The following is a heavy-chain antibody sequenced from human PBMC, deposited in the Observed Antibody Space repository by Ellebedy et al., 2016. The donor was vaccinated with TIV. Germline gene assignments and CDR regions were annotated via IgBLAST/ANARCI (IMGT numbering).Heavy chain of an antibody. CDR1: GYRFTNFW. J-gene: IGHJ5*02. Sequence: GESLKISCQGSGYRFTNFWIGWVRQMPGKGLEWMGRIDPSDSYTKYSPSFQGHVTISADKSISTAYPQWSSLKASDTAMYYCAREELFWFDPWGQGTLDTVSS. V-gene: IGHV5-10-1*01. CDR2: IDPSDSYT. CDR3: AREELFWFDP. D-gene: IGHD3-10*01.